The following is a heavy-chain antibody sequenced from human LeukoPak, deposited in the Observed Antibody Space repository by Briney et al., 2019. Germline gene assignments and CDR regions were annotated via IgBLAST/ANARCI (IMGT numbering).Heavy chain of an antibody. Sequence: SQTLSLTCTVSGGSISNYYWSWIRQPPGKGLEWIGSIYYSGSTYYNPSLKSRVTISVDTSKNQFSLKLSSVTAADTAVYYCARVADYDILADYYAPPFFDYWGQGTLVTVSS. V-gene: IGHV4-39*07. CDR2: IYYSGST. CDR3: ARVADYDILADYYAPPFFDY. J-gene: IGHJ4*02. CDR1: GGSISNYY. D-gene: IGHD3-9*01.